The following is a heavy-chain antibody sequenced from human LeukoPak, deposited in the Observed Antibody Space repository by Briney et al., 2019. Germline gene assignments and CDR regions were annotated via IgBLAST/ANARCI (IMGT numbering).Heavy chain of an antibody. J-gene: IGHJ4*02. D-gene: IGHD3-10*01. CDR1: GGSISSYY. CDR3: ARRGQGGSGSLYYYFDY. CDR2: IYYSGST. Sequence: SETLSLTCTVSGGSISSYYWSWIRQPPGKGLEWIGYIYYSGSTNYNPSLKSRVTISVDTSKNQFSLKLSSVTAADTAVYYCARRGQGGSGSLYYYFDYWGQGTLVTASS. V-gene: IGHV4-59*08.